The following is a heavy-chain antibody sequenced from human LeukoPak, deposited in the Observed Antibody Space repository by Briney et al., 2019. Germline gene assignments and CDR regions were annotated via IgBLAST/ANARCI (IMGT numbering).Heavy chain of an antibody. CDR1: TYSFTTYW. V-gene: IGHV5-51*01. Sequence: GESLKLSCKGSTYSFTTYWIGWDTHHPGRGLEWMGIIYPSDSDTRYNPSFQGQVTISVDKSITTAYLQWSSLRSSDTAIYYCARQTGYHYGMDVWGQGTTVTVSS. CDR3: ARQTGYHYGMDV. CDR2: IYPSDSDT. J-gene: IGHJ6*02.